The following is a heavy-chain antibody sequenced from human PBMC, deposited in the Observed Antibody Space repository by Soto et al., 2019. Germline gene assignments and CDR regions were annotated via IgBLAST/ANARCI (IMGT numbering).Heavy chain of an antibody. V-gene: IGHV4-39*01. D-gene: IGHD5-12*01. CDR3: AGLYSGYDPFDY. CDR2: IYYSGST. J-gene: IGHJ4*02. Sequence: QLQLQESGPGLVKPSETLSLTCTVSGGSISSSSYYWGWIRQPPGKGLEWIGSIYYSGSTYYNPSLKSRVTIAVDTSKNQFSLKLSSVTAADTAVYYCAGLYSGYDPFDYWGQGTLVTVSS. CDR1: GGSISSSSYY.